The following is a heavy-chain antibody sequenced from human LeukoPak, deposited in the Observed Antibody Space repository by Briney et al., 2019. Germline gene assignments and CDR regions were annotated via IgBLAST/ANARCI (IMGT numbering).Heavy chain of an antibody. J-gene: IGHJ4*02. CDR3: ARRALTGYYFDS. D-gene: IGHD3-9*01. CDR1: GYTFIDYY. Sequence: GASVKDSCKASGYTFIDYYIHWVRQAPGQGLEWMGWINPNSGGTNYAQKFQGGVTMTRDTSISTAYMELSRLRSDDTAVYYCARRALTGYYFDSWGQGTLVTVSS. CDR2: INPNSGGT. V-gene: IGHV1-2*02.